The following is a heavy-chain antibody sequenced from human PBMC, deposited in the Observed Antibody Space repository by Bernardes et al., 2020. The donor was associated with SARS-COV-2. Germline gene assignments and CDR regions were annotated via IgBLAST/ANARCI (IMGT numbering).Heavy chain of an antibody. D-gene: IGHD1-26*01. CDR1: GGAFTPYY. J-gene: IGHJ6*03. CDR2: TYYSGST. V-gene: IGHV4-59*01. CDR3: AGLYCDITTCRWGSYQNYYMDV. Sequence: SETLSLTCTVSGGAFTPYYWSWVRQPPGKGLEWIGYTYYSGSTNYNPSLESRVTISVDTSKNQFSLKMNSVTAADTAVYYCAGLYCDITTCRWGSYQNYYMDVWGKGTTVTVSS.